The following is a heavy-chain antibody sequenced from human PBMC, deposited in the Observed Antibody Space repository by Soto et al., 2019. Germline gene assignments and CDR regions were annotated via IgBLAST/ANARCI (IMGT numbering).Heavy chain of an antibody. CDR1: GGTFSSYA. V-gene: IGHV1-69*13. CDR3: ASGSHPPQFDY. CDR2: IIPIFGTA. J-gene: IGHJ4*02. Sequence: SVKVSGKASGGTFSSYAISWVRQAPGQGLEWMGGIIPIFGTANYAQKFQGRVTITADESTSTAYKELSSLRSEDTAVYYCASGSHPPQFDYWGQGTMVTVSS.